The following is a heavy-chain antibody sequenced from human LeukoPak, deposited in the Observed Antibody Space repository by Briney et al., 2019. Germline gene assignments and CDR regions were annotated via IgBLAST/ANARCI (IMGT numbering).Heavy chain of an antibody. CDR2: ISSSSSTI. J-gene: IGHJ4*02. V-gene: IGHV3-48*01. D-gene: IGHD1-26*01. CDR3: ARGILSSGSYSGY. CDR1: GFTFSSYS. Sequence: GGSLRLSCAASGFTFSSYSMNWVRQAPGKGLEWVSYISSSSSTIYYADSVKGRFTISRDNAKNSLYLQMNSLGAEDTAVYYCARGILSSGSYSGYWGQGTLVTVSS.